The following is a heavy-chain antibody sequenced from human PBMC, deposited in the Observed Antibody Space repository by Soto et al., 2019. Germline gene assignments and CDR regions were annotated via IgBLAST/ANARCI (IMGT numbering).Heavy chain of an antibody. CDR2: ILNSGST. CDR1: GGSVNSYSYY. J-gene: IGHJ6*02. Sequence: LSLTCSVSGGSVNSYSYYWSWIRQPPGKGLEWIGYILNSGSTNYNPSLKSRVTVSVDTSKNQFSLKLSSVTAADTAVYYCARWRYAMDVWGQGTTVTVSS. D-gene: IGHD3-3*01. V-gene: IGHV4-61*01. CDR3: ARWRYAMDV.